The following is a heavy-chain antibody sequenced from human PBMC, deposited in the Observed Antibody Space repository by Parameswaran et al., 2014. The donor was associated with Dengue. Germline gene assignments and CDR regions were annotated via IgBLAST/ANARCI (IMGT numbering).Heavy chain of an antibody. D-gene: IGHD1-26*01. J-gene: IGHJ3*02. V-gene: IGHV1-18*01. Sequence: SWVRQAPGQGLEWMGWISAYNGNTNYAQKLQGRVTMTTDTSTSTAYMELRSLRSDDTAVYYCARGSSVGATGSAFDIWAKDNGHRLL. CDR2: ISAYNGNT. CDR3: ARGSSVGATGSAFDI.